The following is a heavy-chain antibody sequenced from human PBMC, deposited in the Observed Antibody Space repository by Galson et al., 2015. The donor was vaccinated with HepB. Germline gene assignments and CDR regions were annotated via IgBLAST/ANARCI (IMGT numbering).Heavy chain of an antibody. J-gene: IGHJ3*02. Sequence: SLRLSCAASGFTFKWNRMNWVRQAPGKGLEWVSSILSSTSSTYIYYADSVEGRFTISRDNAKNSLYLQMNSLRADDTALYYCARDQQETAFDIWGQGTMVTVSS. CDR1: GFTFKWNR. V-gene: IGHV3-21*01. CDR2: ILSSTSSTYI. CDR3: ARDQQETAFDI. D-gene: IGHD6-13*01.